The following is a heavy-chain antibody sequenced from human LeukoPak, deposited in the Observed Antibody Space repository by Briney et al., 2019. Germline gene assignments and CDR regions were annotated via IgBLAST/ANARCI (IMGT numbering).Heavy chain of an antibody. CDR2: FDPEDGET. CDR3: ATYPLRGIAARRGYYYYMDV. Sequence: ASVKVSCKVSGYTLTELSMHWVRQAPGKGLEWKGGFDPEDGETIYAQKFQGRVTMTEDTSTDTAYMELSSLRSEDTAVYYCATYPLRGIAARRGYYYYMDVWGKGTTVTVSS. J-gene: IGHJ6*03. D-gene: IGHD6-6*01. CDR1: GYTLTELS. V-gene: IGHV1-24*01.